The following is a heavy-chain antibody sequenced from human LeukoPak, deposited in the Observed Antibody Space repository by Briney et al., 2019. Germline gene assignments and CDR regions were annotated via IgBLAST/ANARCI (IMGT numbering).Heavy chain of an antibody. V-gene: IGHV3-23*01. CDR1: GFTLSSYA. J-gene: IGHJ5*02. Sequence: GGSLRLSCAASGFTLSSYAMSWVRQAPGKGPEWVSSMSGAGSYIYYADSVRGRFTISRDNSKNTLYLEMNSLGAEDTAVYYCARGDGAVHHWGQGTLVTVSS. CDR2: MSGAGSYI. D-gene: IGHD6-19*01. CDR3: ARGDGAVHH.